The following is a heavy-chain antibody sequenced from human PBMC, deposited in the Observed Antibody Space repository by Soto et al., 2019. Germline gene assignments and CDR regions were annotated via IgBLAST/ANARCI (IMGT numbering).Heavy chain of an antibody. CDR3: THCRGESCHGGYFGMDV. J-gene: IGHJ6*02. Sequence: LRLSCGGSGFTLRVYWMHWVRQSPGKGLVWVSRINSDGTTTAYADSVKGRFTISRDNSKNTLFLQMTSLRADDTAVYYCTHCRGESCHGGYFGMDVWGQGTTVTVSS. CDR1: GFTLRVYW. V-gene: IGHV3-74*01. D-gene: IGHD2-15*01. CDR2: INSDGTTT.